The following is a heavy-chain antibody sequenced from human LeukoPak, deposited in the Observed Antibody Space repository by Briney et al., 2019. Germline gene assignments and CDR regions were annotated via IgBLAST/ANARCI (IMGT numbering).Heavy chain of an antibody. CDR1: GGSISSSNW. J-gene: IGHJ6*03. Sequence: SGTLSLTCAVSGGSISSSNWWSWVRQPPGKGLEWIGEIYHNGSTNYNPSLKSRVTISVDKSKNQFSLKLSSVTAADTAVYYCARGGDTITRKRTYYYYMDVWGKGTTVTVSS. V-gene: IGHV4-4*02. D-gene: IGHD5-12*01. CDR3: ARGGDTITRKRTYYYYMDV. CDR2: IYHNGST.